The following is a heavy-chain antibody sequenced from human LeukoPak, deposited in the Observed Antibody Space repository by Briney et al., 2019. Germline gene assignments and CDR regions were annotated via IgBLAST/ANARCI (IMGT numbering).Heavy chain of an antibody. Sequence: GGSLRPSCAASGFTFSSYSMNWVRQAPGKGLEWVSSISSSSSYIYYADSVKGRFTISRDNAKNSLYLQMNSLRVEDTAVYYCARGFRDTAMFLDYWGQGTLVTVSS. V-gene: IGHV3-21*01. CDR1: GFTFSSYS. D-gene: IGHD5-18*01. CDR3: ARGFRDTAMFLDY. J-gene: IGHJ4*02. CDR2: ISSSSSYI.